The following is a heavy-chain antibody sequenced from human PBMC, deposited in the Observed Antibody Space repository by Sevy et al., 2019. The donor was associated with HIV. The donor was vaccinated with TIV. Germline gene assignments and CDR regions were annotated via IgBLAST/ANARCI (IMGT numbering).Heavy chain of an antibody. CDR3: ARGSFCSSASCYSGGYHY. CDR1: GFTFSSYW. D-gene: IGHD2-2*01. Sequence: GSLKISCAASGFTFSSYWLNWVRQAPGKGLEWVANIKQDGSERYYVDSVKGRFTISRDNAKNSLYLQMNSLRAEDTAGYYCARGSFCSSASCYSGGYHYWGQGTLVTVSS. J-gene: IGHJ4*02. V-gene: IGHV3-7*01. CDR2: IKQDGSER.